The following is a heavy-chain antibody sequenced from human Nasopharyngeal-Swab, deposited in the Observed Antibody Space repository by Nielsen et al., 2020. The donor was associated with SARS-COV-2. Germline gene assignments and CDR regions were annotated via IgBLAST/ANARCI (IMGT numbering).Heavy chain of an antibody. V-gene: IGHV4-59*12. D-gene: IGHD1-26*01. J-gene: IGHJ4*02. CDR3: AREAVGGLVDS. CDR2: FYYSGIT. Sequence: WIRQPPGKGLEWIGYFYYSGITNYNPSLKSRVTILIDTSKNQFSLKLNSVTAADTAVYYCAREAVGGLVDSWGQGTPVTVSS.